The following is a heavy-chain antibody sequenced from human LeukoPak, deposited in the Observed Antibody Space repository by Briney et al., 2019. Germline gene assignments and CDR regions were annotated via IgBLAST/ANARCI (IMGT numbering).Heavy chain of an antibody. D-gene: IGHD2-2*01. J-gene: IGHJ4*02. V-gene: IGHV4-34*01. CDR1: GGSFSGYY. CDR3: VREREQREKRQYATGYDS. Sequence: PSETLSLTCAVYGGSFSGYYWSWIRQPPGKGLEWIGEINHSGSTNYNPSLKSRVTISVDTSKNQFSLKLSSVTAADTALYYCVREREQREKRQYATGYDSWGQGTLVTVSS. CDR2: INHSGST.